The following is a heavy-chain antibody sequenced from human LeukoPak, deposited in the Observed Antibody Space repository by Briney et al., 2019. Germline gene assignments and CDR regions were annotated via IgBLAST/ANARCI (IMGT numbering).Heavy chain of an antibody. D-gene: IGHD6-19*01. J-gene: IGHJ5*02. CDR3: ARGSMEQWLNWFDP. Sequence: ASVKVSCNASGYTFISYYMHWVRQAPGQGLEWMGIISPSSGSTSYAQKFQGRVTMTRDTSTSTVYMELSSLRSEDTAVYYCARGSMEQWLNWFDPWGQGTLVTVPS. CDR2: ISPSSGST. V-gene: IGHV1-46*01. CDR1: GYTFISYY.